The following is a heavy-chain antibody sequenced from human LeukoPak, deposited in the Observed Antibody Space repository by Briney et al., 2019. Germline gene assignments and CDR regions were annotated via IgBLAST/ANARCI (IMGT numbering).Heavy chain of an antibody. Sequence: PGGSLSLSCAPSGLTVSSNYMSWVRQAPGKGLEWVSVIYRGGSTYYAGPVKGRFNISRHNSKHTLYLQINSLRAEDTAVYYCARDPGFGELYYYYGMDVWGQGTTVTVSS. CDR2: IYRGGST. D-gene: IGHD3-10*01. J-gene: IGHJ6*02. CDR1: GLTVSSNY. CDR3: ARDPGFGELYYYYGMDV. V-gene: IGHV3-53*04.